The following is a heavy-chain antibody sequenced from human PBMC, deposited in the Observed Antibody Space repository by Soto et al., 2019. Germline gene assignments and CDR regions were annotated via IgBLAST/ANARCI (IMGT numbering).Heavy chain of an antibody. D-gene: IGHD3-16*01. CDR1: CCSLSSSCYY. V-gene: IGHV4-39*01. Sequence: SGTPSPTCPVSCCSLSSSCYYLGRVRQPPGEGLECIGSIYYSGYTYYNPSLKSRVTISVDTSKNQFSLKLSSVTAADTAVYYCARHNGPLYVGYYYDMDVWGQGTTVTVSS. J-gene: IGHJ6*02. CDR3: ARHNGPLYVGYYYDMDV. CDR2: IYYSGYT.